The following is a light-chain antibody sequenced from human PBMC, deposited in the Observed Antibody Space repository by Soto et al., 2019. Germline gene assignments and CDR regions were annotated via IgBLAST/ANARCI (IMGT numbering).Light chain of an antibody. J-gene: IGKJ3*01. V-gene: IGKV3-11*01. CDR2: DAS. CDR3: QQRGDWPRVT. Sequence: EIVLTQSPGTLSLSPGERATLSCRASQSVRSYLAWYQQKPGQAPRLLIYDASNRATGIPARFSGSGSGTDFTLTISSLEPEDFAVYYCQQRGDWPRVTFGPGTKVDLK. CDR1: QSVRSY.